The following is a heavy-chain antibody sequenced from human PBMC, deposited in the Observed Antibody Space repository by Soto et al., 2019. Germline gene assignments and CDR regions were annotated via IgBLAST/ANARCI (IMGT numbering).Heavy chain of an antibody. CDR1: GYTFTGCY. D-gene: IGHD1-1*01. V-gene: IGHV1-2*04. Sequence: ASVKVSCKASGYTFTGCYMHWVRQAPGQGLEWMGWINPNSGGTNYAQKFQGWVTMTRDTSISTAYMELSRLRSDDTAVYYCARDRLDNYYYYGMDVWGQGTTVTVSS. CDR3: ARDRLDNYYYYGMDV. J-gene: IGHJ6*02. CDR2: INPNSGGT.